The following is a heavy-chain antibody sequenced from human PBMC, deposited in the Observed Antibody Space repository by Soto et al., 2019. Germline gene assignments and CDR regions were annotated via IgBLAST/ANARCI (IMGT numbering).Heavy chain of an antibody. J-gene: IGHJ6*02. CDR2: INHSGST. Sequence: SETLSLTCAVYGGSFSGYYWSWIRQPPGKGLEWIGEINHSGSTNYNPSLKSRVTISVDTSKNQFSLKLSSVTAADTAVYYCARVPGYSSSWSRIYYGMDVWGQGTTVTVSS. V-gene: IGHV4-34*01. D-gene: IGHD6-13*01. CDR3: ARVPGYSSSWSRIYYGMDV. CDR1: GGSFSGYY.